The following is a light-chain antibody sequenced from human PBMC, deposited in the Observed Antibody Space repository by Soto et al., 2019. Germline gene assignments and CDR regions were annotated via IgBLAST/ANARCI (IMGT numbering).Light chain of an antibody. J-gene: IGLJ3*02. CDR1: SRDVGGHNY. CDR3: SSYSSTSTPWV. Sequence: QSALTQPPSASGSPGQSVTISCTGTSRDVGGHNYVSWYQQHPGKAPKFMIYEVTNRPSGVSSRFSGSKSGNTASLTISGLQPEDEGDYYCSSYSSTSTPWVFGGGTKLTVL. CDR2: EVT. V-gene: IGLV2-14*01.